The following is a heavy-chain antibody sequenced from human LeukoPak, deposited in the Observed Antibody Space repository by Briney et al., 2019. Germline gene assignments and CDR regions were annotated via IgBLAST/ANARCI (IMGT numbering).Heavy chain of an antibody. D-gene: IGHD6-13*01. CDR1: GYTFTSYA. CDR2: INAGNGNT. J-gene: IGHJ4*02. CDR3: ARAAAAVQFDY. V-gene: IGHV1-3*01. Sequence: ASVKVSCKASGYTFTSYAMHWVRQAPGQRLEWMGWINAGNGNTKYSQKFQGRVTITRDTSASTAYMELSSLRSEGTAVYYCARAAAAVQFDYWGQGTLVTVSS.